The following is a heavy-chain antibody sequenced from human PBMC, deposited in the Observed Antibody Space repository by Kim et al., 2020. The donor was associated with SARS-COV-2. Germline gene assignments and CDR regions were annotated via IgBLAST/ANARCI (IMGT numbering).Heavy chain of an antibody. CDR3: AKVMIGDDFWSGLYFDY. Sequence: VKGRFTISRDNSKNTLYLQMNSLRAEDTAVYYCAKVMIGDDFWSGLYFDYWGQGTLVTVSS. D-gene: IGHD3-3*01. J-gene: IGHJ4*02. V-gene: IGHV3-30*02.